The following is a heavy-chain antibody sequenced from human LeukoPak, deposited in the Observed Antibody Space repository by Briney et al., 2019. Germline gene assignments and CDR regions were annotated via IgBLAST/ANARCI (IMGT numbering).Heavy chain of an antibody. CDR1: GGSISSSSYY. Sequence: SETLSLTCTVSGGSISSSSYYWGWIRQPPGKGLEWIGSIYYSGSTYYNPSLMSRVTISVDTSKNQFSLKLSSVTAADTAVYYCARQTEALAALDHWGQGTLVTVSS. V-gene: IGHV4-39*01. J-gene: IGHJ4*02. D-gene: IGHD6-6*01. CDR3: ARQTEALAALDH. CDR2: IYYSGST.